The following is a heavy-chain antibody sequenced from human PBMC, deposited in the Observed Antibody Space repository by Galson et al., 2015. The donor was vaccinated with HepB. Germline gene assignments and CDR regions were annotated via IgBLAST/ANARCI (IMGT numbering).Heavy chain of an antibody. CDR2: ISGSGGST. Sequence: SLRLSCAASGFTFSSYAMSWVRQAPGKGLEWVSAISGSGGSTYYADSVKGRFTISRDNSKNTLYLQMNSLRAEDTAVYYCAKSGLGGTMVRGVTNWFDPWGQGTLVTVSS. V-gene: IGHV3-23*01. D-gene: IGHD3-10*01. J-gene: IGHJ5*02. CDR1: GFTFSSYA. CDR3: AKSGLGGTMVRGVTNWFDP.